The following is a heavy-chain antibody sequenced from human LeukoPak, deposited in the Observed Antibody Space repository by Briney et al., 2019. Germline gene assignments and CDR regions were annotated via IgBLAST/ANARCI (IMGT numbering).Heavy chain of an antibody. CDR2: ISSSSSYI. CDR3: TLGYCSSSSCYFSVY. V-gene: IGHV3-21*01. Sequence: GGSLRLSCAASGFTFSSYSMNWVRQAPGKGLEWVSSISSSSSYIYYADSVKGRFTISRDNAKNSLYLQMNSLRAEDTAVYYCTLGYCSSSSCYFSVYWGQGTLVTVSS. CDR1: GFTFSSYS. D-gene: IGHD2-2*01. J-gene: IGHJ4*02.